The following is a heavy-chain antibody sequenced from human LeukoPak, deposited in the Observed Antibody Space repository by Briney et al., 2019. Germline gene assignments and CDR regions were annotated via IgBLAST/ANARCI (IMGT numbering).Heavy chain of an antibody. J-gene: IGHJ4*02. CDR2: IYSGADT. D-gene: IGHD6-13*01. CDR3: ARGAAGGSGGIDY. V-gene: IGHV3-53*01. CDR1: GFTFSSYS. Sequence: GGSLRLSCAASGFTFSSYSMNWVRQAPGKGLEWVSIIYSGADTYYADSVKGRFTVSRDNSKNTVYLQMNSLRADDTAVYYCARGAAGGSGGIDYWGQGTLVTVSS.